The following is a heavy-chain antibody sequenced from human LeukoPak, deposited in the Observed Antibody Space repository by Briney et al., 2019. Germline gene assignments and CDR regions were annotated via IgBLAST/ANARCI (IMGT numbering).Heavy chain of an antibody. V-gene: IGHV4-4*07. CDR1: GGSFSGYY. Sequence: SETLSLTCAVYGGSFSGYYWSWIRQPAGKGLEWIGRIYTSGSTNYNPSLKSRVTMSVDTSKNQFSLKLSSVTAADTAVYYCARDLAGVAGTNNWFDPWGQGTLVTVSS. J-gene: IGHJ5*02. CDR2: IYTSGST. CDR3: ARDLAGVAGTNNWFDP. D-gene: IGHD6-19*01.